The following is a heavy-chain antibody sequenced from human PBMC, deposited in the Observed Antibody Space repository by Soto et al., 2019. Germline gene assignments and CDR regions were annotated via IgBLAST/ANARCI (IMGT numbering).Heavy chain of an antibody. J-gene: IGHJ2*01. CDR2: ISSSSSTI. CDR1: GFTFSSYS. D-gene: IGHD3-22*01. CDR3: ARGITYYDSSGYSRYWYFDL. V-gene: IGHV3-48*02. Sequence: PGGSLRLSCAASGFTFSSYSMNWVRQAPGKGLEWVSYISSSSSTIYYADSVKGRFTISRDNAKNSLYLQMNSLRDEDTAVYYCARGITYYDSSGYSRYWYFDLWGRGTLVTVSS.